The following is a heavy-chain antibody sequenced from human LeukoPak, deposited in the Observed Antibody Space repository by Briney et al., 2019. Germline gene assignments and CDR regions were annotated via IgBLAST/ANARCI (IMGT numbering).Heavy chain of an antibody. V-gene: IGHV1-69*05. Sequence: SVKVSCTASGGTFTSYAISWVRQAPRQGLEWMGGIIPIFGTANYAQKFQGRVTITTDESTSTAYMELSSLRSEDTAVYYCARPYSSSFGWFDPWGRGTLVTVSS. CDR3: ARPYSSSFGWFDP. CDR2: IIPIFGTA. D-gene: IGHD6-6*01. CDR1: GGTFTSYA. J-gene: IGHJ5*02.